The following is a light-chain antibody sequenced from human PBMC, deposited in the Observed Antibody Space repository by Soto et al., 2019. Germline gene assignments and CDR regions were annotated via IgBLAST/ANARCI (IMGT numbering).Light chain of an antibody. CDR3: AAWDDSLNGAV. CDR2: GDI. CDR1: SSKIGFNT. J-gene: IGLJ1*01. V-gene: IGLV1-44*01. Sequence: QSVLTQPPSASGTPGQRVTISCSGTSSKIGFNTVNWYQQHQGTAPKLLIYGDIQRPSGVPDRFSGSKSGTSASLPISGLQSEDEADYYCAAWDDSLNGAVFGTGTKLTVL.